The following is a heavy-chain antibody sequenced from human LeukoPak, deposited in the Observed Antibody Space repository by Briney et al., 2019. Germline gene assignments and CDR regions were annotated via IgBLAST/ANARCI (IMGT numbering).Heavy chain of an antibody. CDR1: GGSFSGYY. D-gene: IGHD3-10*01. V-gene: IGHV4-34*01. CDR2: INHSGST. Sequence: SETLSLTCAVYGGSFSGYYWIWTRQYTGKGLEWIREINHSGSTNYNPSLKSRVTISAETSKNQFSLKLSSVTAADTALYYCTRRGALPFDYWGQGTLVIVSS. J-gene: IGHJ4*02. CDR3: TRRGALPFDY.